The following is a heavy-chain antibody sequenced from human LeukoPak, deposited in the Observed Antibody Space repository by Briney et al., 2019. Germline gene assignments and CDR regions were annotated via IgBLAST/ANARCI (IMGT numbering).Heavy chain of an antibody. CDR2: IYYSGST. J-gene: IGHJ4*02. CDR3: ARDKDYVWGSYRHLGIDY. V-gene: IGHV4-39*07. Sequence: PSETLSLTCTVSGGSISSSSYYWGWIRQPPGKGLEWIGSIYYSGSTYYNPSLKSRVTISVDTSKNQFSLKLSSVTAADTAVYYCARDKDYVWGSYRHLGIDYWGQGTLVTVSS. CDR1: GGSISSSSYY. D-gene: IGHD3-16*02.